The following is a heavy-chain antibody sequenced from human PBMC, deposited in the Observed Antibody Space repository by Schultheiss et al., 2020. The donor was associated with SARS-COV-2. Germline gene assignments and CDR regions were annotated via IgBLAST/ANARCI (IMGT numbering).Heavy chain of an antibody. CDR1: GYTFTGYY. D-gene: IGHD2-8*02. Sequence: ASVKVSCKASGYTFTGYYMHWVRQAPGQGLEWMGWINPNSGGTNYAQKFQGWVTMTRDTSISTAYMELSRLRSDDTAVYFCATTRPSDLVASYGMEVWGQGTTVTVSS. V-gene: IGHV1-2*04. CDR3: ATTRPSDLVASYGMEV. CDR2: INPNSGGT. J-gene: IGHJ6*02.